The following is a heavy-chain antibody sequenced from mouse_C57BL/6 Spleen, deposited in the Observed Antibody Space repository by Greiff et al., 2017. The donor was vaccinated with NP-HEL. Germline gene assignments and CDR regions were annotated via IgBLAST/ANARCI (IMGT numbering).Heavy chain of an antibody. J-gene: IGHJ4*01. CDR3: ARGSNWGVFMDY. V-gene: IGHV1-26*01. D-gene: IGHD4-1*01. CDR2: INPNNGGT. CDR1: GYTFTDYY. Sequence: EVQLQQSGPELVKPGASVKISCKASGYTFTDYYMNWVKQSHGKSLEWIGDINPNNGGTSYNQKFKGKATLTVDKSSSTAYMELRSLTSEDSAVYYCARGSNWGVFMDYWGQGTSVTVSS.